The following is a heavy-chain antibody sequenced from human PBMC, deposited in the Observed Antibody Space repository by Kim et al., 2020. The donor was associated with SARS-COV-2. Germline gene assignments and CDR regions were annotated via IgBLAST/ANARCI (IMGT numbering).Heavy chain of an antibody. V-gene: IGHV1-69*04. Sequence: SVKVSCKASGGTFSSYAISWVRQAPGQGLEWMGRIIPILGIANYAQKFQGRVTITADKSTSTAYMELSSLRSEDTAVYYCARSSWYYDSSGYYLPGHYYYYYMDVWGKGTTVTVSS. CDR3: ARSSWYYDSSGYYLPGHYYYYYMDV. J-gene: IGHJ6*03. CDR1: GGTFSSYA. CDR2: IIPILGIA. D-gene: IGHD3-22*01.